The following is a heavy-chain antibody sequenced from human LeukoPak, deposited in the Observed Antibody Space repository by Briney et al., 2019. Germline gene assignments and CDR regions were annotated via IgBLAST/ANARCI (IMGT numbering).Heavy chain of an antibody. CDR3: AKARSAVVEAATNY. CDR2: IYSGGST. V-gene: IGHV3-66*01. J-gene: IGHJ4*02. CDR1: GFTVSSNY. D-gene: IGHD2-15*01. Sequence: GGSLRLSCAASGFTVSSNYVSWVRQAPGKGLEWVSVIYSGGSTYYADSVKGRFTISRDNSKNTLFLQMNSPTAEDTGVYYCAKARSAVVEAATNYWGQGTRVTVSS.